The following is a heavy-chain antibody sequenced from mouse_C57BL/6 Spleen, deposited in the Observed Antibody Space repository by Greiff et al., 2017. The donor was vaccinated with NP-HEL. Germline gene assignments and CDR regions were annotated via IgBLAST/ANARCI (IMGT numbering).Heavy chain of an antibody. CDR3: ARSGTGYAMDY. Sequence: EVKLVESGGGLVQPGGSLSLSCAASGFTFTDYYMSWVRQPPGKALEWLGFIRNKANGYTTEYSASVKGRFTISRDNSQSILYLQMNALRAEDSATYYCARSGTGYAMDYWGQGTSVTVSS. CDR1: GFTFTDYY. V-gene: IGHV7-3*01. D-gene: IGHD4-1*01. J-gene: IGHJ4*01. CDR2: IRNKANGYTT.